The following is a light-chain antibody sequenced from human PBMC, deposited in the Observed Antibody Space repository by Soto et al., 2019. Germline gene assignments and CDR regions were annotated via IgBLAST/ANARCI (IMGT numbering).Light chain of an antibody. V-gene: IGKV4-1*01. CDR2: WAS. J-gene: IGKJ1*01. CDR1: QSVLYSSSNKNY. CDR3: QQCVNTPWT. Sequence: DVVMTQSPESLAVSLGERANITCRSSQSVLYSSSNKNYLAWYRQKPGQPPELLIYWASTRESGVPDRISGSGSETDFTLSITSLQAEDVAIYYCQQCVNTPWTFGQGTKVEIK.